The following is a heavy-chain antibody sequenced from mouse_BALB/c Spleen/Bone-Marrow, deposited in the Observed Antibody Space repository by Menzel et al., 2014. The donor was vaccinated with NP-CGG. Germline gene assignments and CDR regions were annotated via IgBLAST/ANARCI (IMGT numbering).Heavy chain of an antibody. CDR1: GFTFSDFY. D-gene: IGHD2-10*02. CDR2: SRNKAKYYTT. J-gene: IGHJ3*01. Sequence: EVKLQESGGGLVQPGDSLRLSCATSGFTFSDFYMEWVRQPPGKRLERIAASRNKAKYYTTEYSASVKGRFIVSRDTSQSVLYLQMNALRAEDTAIYYCARDVGYGNYFVYWGQGTLVTVSA. CDR3: ARDVGYGNYFVY. V-gene: IGHV7-1*02.